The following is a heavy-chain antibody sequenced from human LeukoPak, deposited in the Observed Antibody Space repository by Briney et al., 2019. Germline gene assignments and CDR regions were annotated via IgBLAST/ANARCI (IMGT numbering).Heavy chain of an antibody. D-gene: IGHD2-2*01. J-gene: IGHJ6*02. V-gene: IGHV3-33*01. CDR2: IWYDGSNK. Sequence: GGSLRLCCAASGFTFSSYGMHWVRQAPGKGLEWVAVIWYDGSNKYYADSVKGRFTISRDNSKNTLYLQMNSLRAEDTAVYYCARDPQESTYYYGMDVWGQGTTVTVSS. CDR3: ARDPQESTYYYGMDV. CDR1: GFTFSSYG.